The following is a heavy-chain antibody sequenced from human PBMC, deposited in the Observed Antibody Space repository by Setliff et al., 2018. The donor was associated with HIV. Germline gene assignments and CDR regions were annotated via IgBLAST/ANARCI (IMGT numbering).Heavy chain of an antibody. CDR2: IQHSGRI. CDR1: GGSFSGYC. D-gene: IGHD3-22*01. V-gene: IGHV4-34*01. CDR3: ARGAFIGYGWSYFGMDV. Sequence: SETLSLTCAVYGGSFSGYCWSWIRQPPGKGLEWIGEIQHSGRINYNPSLRSRVTTSVDTSKNQFSLKLSSVTAADTAVYYCARGAFIGYGWSYFGMDVWGQGTTVTVS. J-gene: IGHJ6*02.